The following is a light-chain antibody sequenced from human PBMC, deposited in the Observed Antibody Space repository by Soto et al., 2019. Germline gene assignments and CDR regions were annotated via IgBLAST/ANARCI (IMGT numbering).Light chain of an antibody. CDR3: QQYDKWVT. J-gene: IGKJ3*01. V-gene: IGKV3-15*01. Sequence: EIMMTQSPATLSVSPGETATLSCRASQTVSTNLAWYQQKRGQAPRLLIYGASTRATGIPARFIGSGSGNDFTLTINSLQSEDFADYYCQQYDKWVTFGPGTKVDIK. CDR1: QTVSTN. CDR2: GAS.